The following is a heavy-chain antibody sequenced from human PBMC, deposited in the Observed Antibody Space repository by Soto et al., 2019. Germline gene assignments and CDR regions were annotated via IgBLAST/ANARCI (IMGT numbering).Heavy chain of an antibody. J-gene: IGHJ3*02. V-gene: IGHV3-9*01. CDR1: GFTFDDYA. Sequence: PGGSLRLSCAASGFTFDDYAMHWVRQAPGKGLEWVSGISWNSGSIGYADSVKGRFTISRDSAKNSLYLQMNSLRAEDTALYYCAKVGDDSSGYYYEDSRHFDIWGQGTMVTVSS. CDR3: AKVGDDSSGYYYEDSRHFDI. CDR2: ISWNSGSI. D-gene: IGHD3-22*01.